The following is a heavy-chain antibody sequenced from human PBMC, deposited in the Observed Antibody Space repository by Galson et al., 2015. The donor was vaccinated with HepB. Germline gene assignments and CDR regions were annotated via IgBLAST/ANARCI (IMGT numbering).Heavy chain of an antibody. J-gene: IGHJ5*02. CDR2: ISYDGSNK. V-gene: IGHV3-30-3*01. CDR1: GFTFSSYA. CDR3: ARPLKYCSGGSCQNWFDP. Sequence: SLRLSCAASGFTFSSYAMHWVRQAPGKGLEWVAVISYDGSNKYYADSVKGRFTISRDNSKNTLYLQMNSLRAEDTAVYYCARPLKYCSGGSCQNWFDPWGQ. D-gene: IGHD2-15*01.